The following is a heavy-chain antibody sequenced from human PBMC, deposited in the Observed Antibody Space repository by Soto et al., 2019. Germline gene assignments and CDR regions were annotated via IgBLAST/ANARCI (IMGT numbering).Heavy chain of an antibody. D-gene: IGHD3-16*01. CDR1: GFSLSTSGMC. CDR2: IDWKDDK. J-gene: IGHJ5*02. V-gene: IGHV2-70*17. CDR3: ARTRQGDPTTWFDP. Sequence: SGPTLVNPTQTLALTCSVSGFSLSTSGMCLGWIGQPPGKALEWLAHIDWKDDKFYSSSLKTRLTISKDTSKNQVVLTMSNMDPVDTATYYCARTRQGDPTTWFDPWGQGILVTVSS.